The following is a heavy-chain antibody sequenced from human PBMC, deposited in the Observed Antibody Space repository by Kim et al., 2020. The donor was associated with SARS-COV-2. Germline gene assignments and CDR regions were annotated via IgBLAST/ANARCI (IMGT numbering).Heavy chain of an antibody. CDR1: GFTFGGYG. D-gene: IGHD7-27*01. J-gene: IGHJ4*02. Sequence: GGSLRLSCTASGFTFGGYGMNWVRQAPGKGLEWVAVISFDGSEEHYADSVKGRIAISRDNSKNTVYLEMNSLKPEDTAVYYCAKALGKWDDETGGQGTQVTVSS. CDR2: ISFDGSEE. V-gene: IGHV3-30*18. CDR3: AKALGKWDDET.